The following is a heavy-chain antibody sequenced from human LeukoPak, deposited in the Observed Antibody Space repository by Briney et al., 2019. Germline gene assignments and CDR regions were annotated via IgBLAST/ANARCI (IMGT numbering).Heavy chain of an antibody. CDR3: ARSRTAMIVVVMSDY. J-gene: IGHJ4*02. V-gene: IGHV3-21*01. Sequence: GGSLRLSCAASGFTFSDYAMNWVRQAPGKGLKWVSSISSSSSYIYYADSVKGRFTISRDNAKNSLYLQMNSLRAEDTAVYYCARSRTAMIVVVMSDYWGQGTLVTVSS. CDR2: ISSSSSYI. D-gene: IGHD3-22*01. CDR1: GFTFSDYA.